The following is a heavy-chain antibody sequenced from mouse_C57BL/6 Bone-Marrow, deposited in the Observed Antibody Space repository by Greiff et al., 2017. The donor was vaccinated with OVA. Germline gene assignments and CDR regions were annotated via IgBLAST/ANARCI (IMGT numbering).Heavy chain of an antibody. V-gene: IGHV5-4*01. Sequence: EVQLVESGGGLVKPGGSLKLSCAASGFTFSSYAMSWVRQTPGKRLEWVATISDGGSYTYYPDNVKGRFTISRDNATNNLYLQMSHLKAEDTAMYYCARGVTTVALDYWGQGTTLTVSA. CDR3: ARGVTTVALDY. J-gene: IGHJ2*01. D-gene: IGHD1-1*01. CDR2: ISDGGSYT. CDR1: GFTFSSYA.